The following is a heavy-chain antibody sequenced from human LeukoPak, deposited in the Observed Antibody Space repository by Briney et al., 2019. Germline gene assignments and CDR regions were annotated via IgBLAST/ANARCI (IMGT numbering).Heavy chain of an antibody. J-gene: IGHJ6*02. D-gene: IGHD1-1*01. V-gene: IGHV3-21*01. CDR1: GFTFSSYI. Sequence: NAGGSLRLSCAASGFTFSSYIMNWVRQAPGQGLEWVSSISSSSSYIYYADSVKGRFTISRDNAKNSLYLQMNGLRAEDTAVYYCARVGPPTTGTTGYYGMDVWGQGTTVTVSS. CDR3: ARVGPPTTGTTGYYGMDV. CDR2: ISSSSSYI.